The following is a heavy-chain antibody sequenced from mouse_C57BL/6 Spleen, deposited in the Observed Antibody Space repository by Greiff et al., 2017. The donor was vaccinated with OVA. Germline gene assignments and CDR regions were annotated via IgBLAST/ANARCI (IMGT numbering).Heavy chain of an antibody. V-gene: IGHV1-15*01. D-gene: IGHD1-1*01. CDR3: TRALITTVVATDYYAMDY. CDR1: GYTFTDYE. Sequence: QVQLKESGAELVRPGASVTLSCKASGYTFTDYEMHWVKQTPVHGLEWIGAIDPETGGTAYNQKFKGKAILTADKSSSTAYMELRSLTSEDSAVYYCTRALITTVVATDYYAMDYWSQGTSVTVSS. CDR2: IDPETGGT. J-gene: IGHJ4*01.